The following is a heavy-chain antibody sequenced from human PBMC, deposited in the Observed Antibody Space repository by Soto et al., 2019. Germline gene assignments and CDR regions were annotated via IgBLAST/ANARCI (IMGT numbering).Heavy chain of an antibody. D-gene: IGHD3-16*01. V-gene: IGHV1-24*01. CDR1: GYTLTELS. J-gene: IGHJ3*02. Sequence: ASVKVSCKVSGYTLTELSMHWVRQAPGKGLEWMGGFDPEDGETIYAQKFQGRGTMTEDTSTDKAYMELSSLRSEDTAVYYCATLTAYYDYIWGSSSGDAFDIWGQGTMVTVSS. CDR3: ATLTAYYDYIWGSSSGDAFDI. CDR2: FDPEDGET.